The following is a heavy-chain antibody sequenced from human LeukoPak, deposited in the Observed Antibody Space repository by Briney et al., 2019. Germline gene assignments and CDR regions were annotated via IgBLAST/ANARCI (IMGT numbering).Heavy chain of an antibody. CDR2: IHSSGRT. CDR1: GGSISDIY. J-gene: IGHJ3*02. CDR3: ARGGSGFDS. V-gene: IGHV4-4*09. D-gene: IGHD3-16*01. Sequence: PSETMSLTCTVYGGSISDIYWDWIRQPPGKGLEWIGYIHSSGRTFYHPSLQSRVSMSVDTSTNQFSLSLSSVTAAGTAVFYCARGGSGFDSWGRGTMVTVSS.